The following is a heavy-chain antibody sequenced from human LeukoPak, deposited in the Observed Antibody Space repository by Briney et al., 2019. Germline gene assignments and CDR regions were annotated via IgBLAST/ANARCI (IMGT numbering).Heavy chain of an antibody. J-gene: IGHJ4*02. CDR3: ARGGYCSGSSCSTFDY. V-gene: IGHV4-4*07. D-gene: IGHD2-15*01. CDR1: GDSISSHY. Sequence: PSETLSLTCTVSGDSISSHYWSWIRQPAGKGLEWIGRIHTSGSINYNPSLKSRVTMSVDTSKNQLSVKLSSVTAADTAVYYCARGGYCSGSSCSTFDYWGQGTLVTVSS. CDR2: IHTSGSI.